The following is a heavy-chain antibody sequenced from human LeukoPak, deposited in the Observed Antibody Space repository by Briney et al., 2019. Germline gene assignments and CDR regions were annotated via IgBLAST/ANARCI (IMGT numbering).Heavy chain of an antibody. D-gene: IGHD4-17*01. V-gene: IGHV3-23*01. CDR3: AKVRLYGDYPEIDY. CDR2: TSGSGGRT. CDR1: GFTFSSYV. J-gene: IGHJ4*02. Sequence: GGSLRLSCETAGFTFSSYVMHWVRRTPGKGLEWVSGTSGSGGRTYYADSVKGRFTISRENSKNTLYLQMNSLRAEDTAVYYCAKVRLYGDYPEIDYWGQGTLVAVSS.